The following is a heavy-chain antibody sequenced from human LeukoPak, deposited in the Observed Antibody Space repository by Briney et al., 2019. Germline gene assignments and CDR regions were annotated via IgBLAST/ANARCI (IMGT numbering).Heavy chain of an antibody. J-gene: IGHJ3*02. D-gene: IGHD4-17*01. Sequence: PGGSLRLSCVVSGFTFSRATMNWVRQAPGKGLEWVSSISSTSTYINYADSVKGRFTISRDNAKKSLYLQMNGLRGEDTAMYYCASDDYGDYEDGFDIWGQGTMATASS. V-gene: IGHV3-21*01. CDR1: GFTFSRAT. CDR2: ISSTSTYI. CDR3: ASDDYGDYEDGFDI.